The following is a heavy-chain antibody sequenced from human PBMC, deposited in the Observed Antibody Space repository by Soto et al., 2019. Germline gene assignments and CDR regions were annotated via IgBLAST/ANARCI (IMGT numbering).Heavy chain of an antibody. D-gene: IGHD6-13*01. Sequence: EVQLLESGGGLVQPGGSLRLSCAASGFTFSSHVMSWVRQAPGRGLEWVAAASARNTNTYYEDSVKGRFTISRDNSKGMGYLQLASLRVEATAVYHCAKDVTSHGPRGYSSSWYGWFDPWGQGTLVVVSS. CDR1: GFTFSSHV. V-gene: IGHV3-23*01. CDR2: ASARNTNT. J-gene: IGHJ5*02. CDR3: AKDVTSHGPRGYSSSWYGWFDP.